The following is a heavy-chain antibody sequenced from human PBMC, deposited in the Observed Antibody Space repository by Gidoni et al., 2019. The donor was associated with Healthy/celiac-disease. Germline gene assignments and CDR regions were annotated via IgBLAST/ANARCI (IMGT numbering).Heavy chain of an antibody. CDR2: ISSSGSTI. CDR3: ARAYYDFWSGYYLY. J-gene: IGHJ4*02. V-gene: IGHV3-48*03. CDR1: GFTFSSYE. D-gene: IGHD3-3*01. Sequence: EVQLVESGGGLVQPGGSLRLSCAASGFTFSSYEMNWVRQAPGKGLEWVSYISSSGSTIYYADSVKGRFTISRDNAKNSLYLQMNSLRAEDTAVYYCARAYYDFWSGYYLYWGQGTLVTVSS.